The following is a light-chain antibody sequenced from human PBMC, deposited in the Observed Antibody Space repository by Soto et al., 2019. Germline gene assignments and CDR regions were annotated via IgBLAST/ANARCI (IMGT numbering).Light chain of an antibody. Sequence: EIVLTQSPLTLSFSPGERATLSCKASQSVSSSYLAWYQQKPGQAPRLLIYGASTRATGIPARFSGSGSGTEFTLTISSLQSEDFAVYYCQQDNNWPFTFGQGTRLEIK. CDR2: GAS. CDR1: QSVSSSY. J-gene: IGKJ5*01. CDR3: QQDNNWPFT. V-gene: IGKV3-15*01.